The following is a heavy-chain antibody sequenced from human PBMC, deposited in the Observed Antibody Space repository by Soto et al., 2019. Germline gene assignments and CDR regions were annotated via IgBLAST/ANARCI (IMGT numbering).Heavy chain of an antibody. V-gene: IGHV4-59*12. J-gene: IGHJ6*02. CDR2: IYYSGST. Sequence: PSETLSLTCTVSGGSISSYYWSWIRQPPGKGLEWIGYIYYSGSTNYNPSLKSRVTISVDTSKNQFSLQLNSVTPEDTAVYYCARGRRRFIAAPIRGGMDVWGQGTTVTVSS. CDR3: ARGRRRFIAAPIRGGMDV. D-gene: IGHD6-6*01. CDR1: GGSISSYY.